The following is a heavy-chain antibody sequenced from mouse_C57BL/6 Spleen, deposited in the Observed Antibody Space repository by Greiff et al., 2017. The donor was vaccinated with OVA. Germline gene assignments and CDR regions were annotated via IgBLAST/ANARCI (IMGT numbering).Heavy chain of an antibody. CDR3: ARFCGSLDY. D-gene: IGHD1-1*02. Sequence: VQLKQSGPELVKPGASVKLSCKASGYTFTSYDINWVKQRPGQGLEWIGWIYPRDGSTQYHEKFKGKATLTVDTSSSTADMGLHSLTSEDSAVYFCARFCGSLDYWGQGTTLTVSS. CDR2: IYPRDGST. J-gene: IGHJ2*01. CDR1: GYTFTSYD. V-gene: IGHV1-85*01.